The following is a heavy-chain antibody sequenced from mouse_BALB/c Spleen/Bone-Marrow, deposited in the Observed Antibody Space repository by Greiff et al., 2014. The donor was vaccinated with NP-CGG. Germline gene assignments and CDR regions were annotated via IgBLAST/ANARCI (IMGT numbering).Heavy chain of an antibody. J-gene: IGHJ2*01. V-gene: IGHV1-9*01. CDR1: GYTFSHYW. CDR2: ILPGTGST. D-gene: IGHD1-2*01. Sequence: VKLVESGAELMKPGASVKISCKATGYTFSHYWIEWVKQRPGHGLEWIGEILPGTGSTKYNEKFKGKATITADTSSSTAYTQLSSLTSEDSAVYYCTRSLRRYFDYWGQGTTLTVSS. CDR3: TRSLRRYFDY.